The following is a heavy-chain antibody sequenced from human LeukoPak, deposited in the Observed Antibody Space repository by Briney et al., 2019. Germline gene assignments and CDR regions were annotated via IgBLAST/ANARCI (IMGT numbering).Heavy chain of an antibody. CDR3: ARDPSNSGYDYLYYFDY. D-gene: IGHD5-12*01. V-gene: IGHV1-2*02. CDR2: INPDNGGT. Sequence: GASVKVSCKASGYTFTEYYMNWVRQAPGQGLEWMGWINPDNGGTNYAQKFQGRVTMTRDMSISTAYMELSRLRSDDTAVYYCARDPSNSGYDYLYYFDYWGQGTLVTVSS. CDR1: GYTFTEYY. J-gene: IGHJ4*02.